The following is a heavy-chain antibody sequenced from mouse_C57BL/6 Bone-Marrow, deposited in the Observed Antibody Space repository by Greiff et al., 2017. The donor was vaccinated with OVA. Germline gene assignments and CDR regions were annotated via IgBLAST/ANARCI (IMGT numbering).Heavy chain of an antibody. V-gene: IGHV5-17*01. D-gene: IGHD2-2*01. Sequence: EVKVVESGGGLVKPGGSLKLSCAASGFTFSDYGMHWVRQAPEKGLEWVAYISSGSSTIYYADTVKGRFTISRDNAKNTLFLQMTSLRSEDTAMYYCARWLGDWYFDVWGTGTTVTVSS. J-gene: IGHJ1*03. CDR2: ISSGSSTI. CDR1: GFTFSDYG. CDR3: ARWLGDWYFDV.